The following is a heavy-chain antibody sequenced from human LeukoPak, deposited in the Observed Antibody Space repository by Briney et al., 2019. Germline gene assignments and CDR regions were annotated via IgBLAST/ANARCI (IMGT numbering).Heavy chain of an antibody. CDR3: ARGISSWYYYYGMDV. V-gene: IGHV1-69*01. CDR2: IIPIFGTA. CDR1: GGTFSSYA. D-gene: IGHD6-13*01. J-gene: IGHJ6*02. Sequence: GASVKVSCKASGGTFSSYAISWVRQAPGQGLEWMGGIIPIFGTANYAQKFQGRVTITADESTSTAYMELSSLRSEDTAVYYCARGISSWYYYYGMDVWGQGTTVTVSS.